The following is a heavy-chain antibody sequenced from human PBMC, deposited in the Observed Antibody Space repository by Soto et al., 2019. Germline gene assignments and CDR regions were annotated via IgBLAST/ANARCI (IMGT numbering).Heavy chain of an antibody. CDR1: SGSISSSNW. V-gene: IGHV4-4*02. J-gene: IGHJ4*02. CDR3: ARVSLQVGATHFDY. D-gene: IGHD1-26*01. Sequence: QVQLQESGPGLVKPSGTLSLTCGVSSGSISSSNWWSWVRQPPGKGLEWIGEIYHSGSTNYNPSLRSRVTISVDKSKNQFSLKLNSVTAADTAVYYCARVSLQVGATHFDYWGQGTLVTVSS. CDR2: IYHSGST.